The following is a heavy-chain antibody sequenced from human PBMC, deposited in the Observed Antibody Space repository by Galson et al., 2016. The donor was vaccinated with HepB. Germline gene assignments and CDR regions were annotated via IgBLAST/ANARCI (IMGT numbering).Heavy chain of an antibody. Sequence: SLRLSCAVSGFTFSSYGMNWVRQAPGKGLEWVAVISYDGSKKYYADSAKGRFTISRDNSKNTLYLQMNSLRAEDTAVYYCAKNDILTGYSAFDYWGQGTLVTVSS. V-gene: IGHV3-30*18. CDR1: GFTFSSYG. CDR3: AKNDILTGYSAFDY. D-gene: IGHD3-9*01. J-gene: IGHJ4*02. CDR2: ISYDGSKK.